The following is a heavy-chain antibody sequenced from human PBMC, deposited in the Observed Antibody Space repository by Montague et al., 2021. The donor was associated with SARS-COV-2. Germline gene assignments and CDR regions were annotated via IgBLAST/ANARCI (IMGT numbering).Heavy chain of an antibody. CDR3: ASSGFSSGVEDPHWYFDV. Sequence: SETLSLTCTVSGGSISSYYWSWIRQPPGKGLEWIGYIYYSGSTKYDPSLKSRVIMSVDTSKNQFSLRLSSVTTADTAVYHCASSGFSSGVEDPHWYFDVWGRGTLVTVSS. V-gene: IGHV4-59*01. D-gene: IGHD6-19*01. J-gene: IGHJ2*01. CDR1: GGSISSYY. CDR2: IYYSGST.